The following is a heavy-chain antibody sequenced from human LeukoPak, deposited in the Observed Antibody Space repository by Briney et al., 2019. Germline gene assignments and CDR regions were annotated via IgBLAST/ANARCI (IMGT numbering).Heavy chain of an antibody. V-gene: IGHV3-7*01. CDR2: IKQDGSEK. J-gene: IGHJ3*02. CDR3: ARALFGSSPPHALDI. Sequence: GGSLRLSCAASGFTFSSYWMSWVRQAPGKGLEWVANIKQDGSEKYYVDSVKGRFTISRDNAKNSLYLQMNSLRAEDTAVYYCARALFGSSPPHALDIWGQGTMVTVSS. D-gene: IGHD1-14*01. CDR1: GFTFSSYW.